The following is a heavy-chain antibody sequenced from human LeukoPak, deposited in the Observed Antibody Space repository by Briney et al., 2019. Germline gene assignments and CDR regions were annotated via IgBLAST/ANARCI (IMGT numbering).Heavy chain of an antibody. Sequence: ASETLSLTCAVFGGSFSGYYWSWIRQSPGKGLEWIGEMSHTGANNYNPSLRSRVTVSVVTSKRQFSLNLRSVTAADTAVYYCARGLHYNILTGGMDVWGQGTTVIVSS. CDR2: MSHTGAN. J-gene: IGHJ6*02. CDR3: ARGLHYNILTGGMDV. CDR1: GGSFSGYY. D-gene: IGHD3-9*01. V-gene: IGHV4-34*01.